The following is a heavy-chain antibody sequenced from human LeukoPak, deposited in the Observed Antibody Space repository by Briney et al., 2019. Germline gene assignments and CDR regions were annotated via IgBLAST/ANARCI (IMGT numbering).Heavy chain of an antibody. CDR1: GGSISSYY. J-gene: IGHJ6*02. Sequence: SETLSLTCTVSGGSISSYYWSWIRQPAGKGLEWIGRIYTSGSTNYNPSLKSRVTISVDTSKNQFSLKLSSVTAADTAVYYCARRTYYYGSGNLYYYYGMDVWGQGTTVTVSS. V-gene: IGHV4-4*07. CDR3: ARRTYYYGSGNLYYYYGMDV. CDR2: IYTSGST. D-gene: IGHD3-10*01.